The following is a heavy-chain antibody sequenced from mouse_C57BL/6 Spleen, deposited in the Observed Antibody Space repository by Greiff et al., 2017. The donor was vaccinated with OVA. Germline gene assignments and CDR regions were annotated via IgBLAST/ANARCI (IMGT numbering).Heavy chain of an antibody. CDR3: ARSTMITFYYAMDY. D-gene: IGHD2-4*01. CDR2: ISTYYGDA. CDR1: GYTFTDYA. Sequence: QVHVKQSGPELVRPGVSVKISCKGSGYTFTDYAMHWVKQSHAKSLEWIGVISTYYGDASYNQKFKDKATMTVDKSSSTAYMELARLTSEDSAVYYCARSTMITFYYAMDYWGQGTSVTVSS. V-gene: IGHV1-67*01. J-gene: IGHJ4*01.